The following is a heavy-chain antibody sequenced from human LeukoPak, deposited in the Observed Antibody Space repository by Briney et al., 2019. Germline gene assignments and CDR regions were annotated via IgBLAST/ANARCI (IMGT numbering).Heavy chain of an antibody. CDR1: GFTFSSYS. Sequence: GGSLRLSCAASGFTFSSYSMNWVRQAPGKGLEWVSSISSSSSYIYYADSVKGRFTISRDNAKNSLYLQMNSLRAEDTAVYYCARVGLGASSPPVYWGQGTLVTVSS. CDR2: ISSSSSYI. CDR3: ARVGLGASSPPVY. D-gene: IGHD1-26*01. J-gene: IGHJ4*02. V-gene: IGHV3-21*01.